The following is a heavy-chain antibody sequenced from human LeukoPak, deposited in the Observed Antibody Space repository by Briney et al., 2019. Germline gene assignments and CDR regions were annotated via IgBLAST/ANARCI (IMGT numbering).Heavy chain of an antibody. Sequence: PSETLSLTCAVSGVSFNDYYWSWVRQTPGKGLEWIGEINHSGYTNDSPSLKSRVTLTIDTSRKQFSLNLRSVSVADTGIYYCTRMTTGHDYWGQGTLVTVSS. CDR1: GVSFNDYY. D-gene: IGHD4-17*01. CDR3: TRMTTGHDY. CDR2: INHSGYT. V-gene: IGHV4-34*01. J-gene: IGHJ4*02.